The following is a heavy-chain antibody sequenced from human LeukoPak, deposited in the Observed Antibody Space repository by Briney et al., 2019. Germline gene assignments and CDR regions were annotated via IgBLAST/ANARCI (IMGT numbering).Heavy chain of an antibody. CDR2: IYYSGST. CDR1: GGSISSGGYY. V-gene: IGHV4-30-4*08. D-gene: IGHD3-22*01. Sequence: SETLSLTCTVSGGSISSGGYYWSWIRQHPGKGLEWIVYIYYSGSTYYNPSLKSRVTISVDTSKNQFSLKLSSVTAADTAVYYCARDPSYYDSSGYDGCWGQGTLVTVSS. J-gene: IGHJ4*02. CDR3: ARDPSYYDSSGYDGC.